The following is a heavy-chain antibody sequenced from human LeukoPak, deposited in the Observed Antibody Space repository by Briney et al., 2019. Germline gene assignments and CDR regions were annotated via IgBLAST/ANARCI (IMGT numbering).Heavy chain of an antibody. J-gene: IGHJ6*03. V-gene: IGHV3-23*01. CDR2: ISGSGGST. D-gene: IGHD1-7*01. CDR1: GFTFSSYA. Sequence: PGGSLRLSCAASGFTFSSYAMSWVRQAPGKGLEWVSAISGSGGSTYYADSVKGRFTISRDNSKNTLYLQMNSLRAEDTAVYYCARASNWNYSYYYYYMXXWGKXXTIT. CDR3: ARASNWNYSYYYYYMXX.